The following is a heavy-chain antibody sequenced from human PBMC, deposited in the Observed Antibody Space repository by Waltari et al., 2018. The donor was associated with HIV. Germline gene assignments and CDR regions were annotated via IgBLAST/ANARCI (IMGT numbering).Heavy chain of an antibody. CDR3: AKDGYCSGGSCYSFVHMYAFDI. D-gene: IGHD2-15*01. Sequence: EVQLLESGGGLVQPGGSLRLSCAASGFTFSSYAMSWVRQAPGKGLEWVSDISGSGGSTYYADSVKGRFTSSRNNSKNTLYLQMNSLRAEDTAVYYCAKDGYCSGGSCYSFVHMYAFDIWGQGTMVTVSS. CDR1: GFTFSSYA. CDR2: ISGSGGST. J-gene: IGHJ3*02. V-gene: IGHV3-23*01.